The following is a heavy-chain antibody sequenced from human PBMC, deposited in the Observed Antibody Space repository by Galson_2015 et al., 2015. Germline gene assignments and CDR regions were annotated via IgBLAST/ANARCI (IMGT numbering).Heavy chain of an antibody. Sequence: SLRLSCAASGFTFSSYAMNWVRQAPGQGLEWVSAISASGGSTYYADSVKGRFTISRDNSKNTLYLQMNSLRAEDTAVYYCAKAWEYDDGSSCDFWGQGTLVTVSS. CDR3: AKAWEYDDGSSCDF. V-gene: IGHV3-23*01. D-gene: IGHD3-22*01. CDR2: ISASGGST. J-gene: IGHJ4*02. CDR1: GFTFSSYA.